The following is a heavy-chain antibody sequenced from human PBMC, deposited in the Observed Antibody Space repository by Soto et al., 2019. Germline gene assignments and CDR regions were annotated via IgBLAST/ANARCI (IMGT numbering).Heavy chain of an antibody. CDR2: IYPGDSDT. Sequence: PGESLKISCNGSGYSFTSYWIGWVRQMPGKGLEWMGIIYPGDSDTRYSPSFQGQVTISADKSISTAYLQWSSLKASDTAMYYCARLKGGDHYYYYYGMDVWGQGTTVTVSS. V-gene: IGHV5-51*01. CDR3: ARLKGGDHYYYYYGMDV. J-gene: IGHJ6*02. D-gene: IGHD4-17*01. CDR1: GYSFTSYW.